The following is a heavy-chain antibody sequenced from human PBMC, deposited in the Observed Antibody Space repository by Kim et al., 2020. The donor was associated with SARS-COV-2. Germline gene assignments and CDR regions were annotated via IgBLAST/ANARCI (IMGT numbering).Heavy chain of an antibody. D-gene: IGHD6-13*01. CDR2: ISSSGSTI. Sequence: GGSLRLSCAASGFTFSSYEMNWVRQAPGKGLEWVSYISSSGSTIYYADSVKGRFTISRDNAKNSLYLQMNSLRAEDTAVYYCARIAAAGRYYYYGMDVWGQGTTVTVSS. J-gene: IGHJ6*02. CDR1: GFTFSSYE. CDR3: ARIAAAGRYYYYGMDV. V-gene: IGHV3-48*03.